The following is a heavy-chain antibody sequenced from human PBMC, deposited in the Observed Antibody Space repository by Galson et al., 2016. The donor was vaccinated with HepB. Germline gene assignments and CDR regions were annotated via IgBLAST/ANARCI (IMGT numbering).Heavy chain of an antibody. CDR3: ARHSDRTTLYGMDV. CDR2: ISTGGSSI. Sequence: SLRLSCAASAFTFSNYPMNWVRQAPGKGLEWVSSISTGGSSIYYADSVKGRFTISRDNTKNSLYLQMSNLRAEDTAVYYCARHSDRTTLYGMDVWGQGTTVTVSS. J-gene: IGHJ6*02. D-gene: IGHD1-14*01. CDR1: AFTFSNYP. V-gene: IGHV3-21*01.